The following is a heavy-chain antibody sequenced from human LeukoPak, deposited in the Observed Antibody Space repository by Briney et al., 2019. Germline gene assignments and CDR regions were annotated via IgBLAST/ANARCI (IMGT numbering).Heavy chain of an antibody. D-gene: IGHD5-18*01. CDR2: ISSSSSYI. J-gene: IGHJ4*02. CDR3: ARDLADSYISPEYDY. V-gene: IGHV3-21*01. CDR1: GFTFSSYS. Sequence: GGSLRLSCAASGFTFSSYSMNWVRQAPGKGLEWVSSISSSSSYIYYADSVKGRFTIPRDNAKNSLYLQMNSLRAEDTAVYYCARDLADSYISPEYDYWGQGTLVTVSS.